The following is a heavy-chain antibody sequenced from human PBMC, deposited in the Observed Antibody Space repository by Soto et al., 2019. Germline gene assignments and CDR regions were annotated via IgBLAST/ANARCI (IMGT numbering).Heavy chain of an antibody. Sequence: GGSLRLSCAASGFTFSSYAMSWVRQAPGKGLEWVSAISGSGGSTYYADSVKGRFTISRDNSKNTLYLQMNSLRAEDTAVYYCAKHIMDTAMVLGSYYYGMDVWGQGTTVTVSS. V-gene: IGHV3-23*01. CDR3: AKHIMDTAMVLGSYYYGMDV. D-gene: IGHD5-18*01. CDR2: ISGSGGST. CDR1: GFTFSSYA. J-gene: IGHJ6*02.